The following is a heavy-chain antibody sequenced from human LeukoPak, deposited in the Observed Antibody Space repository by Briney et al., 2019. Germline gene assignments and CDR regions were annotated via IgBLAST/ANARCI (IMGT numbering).Heavy chain of an antibody. CDR1: GGSISSYY. CDR2: IYYTGST. J-gene: IGHJ5*02. CDR3: ARHFLPGRPGGRFDP. V-gene: IGHV4-59*08. D-gene: IGHD6-6*01. Sequence: PSETLSLTCTVSGGSISSYYWSWVRQPPGKGLEWIGYIYYTGSTNYNPSLKSRLTISVDTSENQFSLRLSSVTASDTAVYYCARHFLPGRPGGRFDPWGQGILVTVSS.